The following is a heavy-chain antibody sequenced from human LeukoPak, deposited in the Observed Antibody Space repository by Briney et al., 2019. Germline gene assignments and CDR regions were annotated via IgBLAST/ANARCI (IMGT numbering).Heavy chain of an antibody. V-gene: IGHV4-39*01. D-gene: IGHD6-6*01. CDR1: GGSISSSSYY. CDR3: ARRTWLGSSSHWFDP. Sequence: PSETLSLTCTVSGGSISSSSYYWGWIRQPPGKGLEWIGSIYYSGSTYYNPSLKSRVTISVDTSKNQFSLKLSSVTAADTAVYYCARRTWLGSSSHWFDPWGQGTLVTVSS. CDR2: IYYSGST. J-gene: IGHJ5*02.